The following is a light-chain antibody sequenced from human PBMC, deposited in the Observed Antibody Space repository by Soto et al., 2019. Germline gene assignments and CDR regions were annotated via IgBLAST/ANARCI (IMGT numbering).Light chain of an antibody. J-gene: IGLJ1*01. CDR3: SSFTSSVTYV. Sequence: QSVLTQPSSLSGSPGQSITISCTGTSSDVGDYNYVSWYQQHPGKAPKLMIYDVSSRPSGVSNRFSGSKSGNTASLTISWLQAEDEADYYCSSFTSSVTYVFGTGTKVTVL. CDR1: SSDVGDYNY. V-gene: IGLV2-14*01. CDR2: DVS.